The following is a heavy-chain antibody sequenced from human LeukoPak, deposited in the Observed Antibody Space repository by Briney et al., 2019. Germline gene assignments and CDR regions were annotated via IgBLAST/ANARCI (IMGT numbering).Heavy chain of an antibody. V-gene: IGHV4-39*07. Sequence: PAETLSLTCTVSGGSLSSSSYYWGWIRPPPGRAVEGIGSIYYSGSANNNSSLTSRVTISVDTSKNKFSLKLSSGSAADTAVYYCARSSRKGPYVDTAMDFDYWGQGTLVTVSS. CDR1: GGSLSSSSYY. D-gene: IGHD5-18*01. J-gene: IGHJ4*02. CDR2: IYYSGSA. CDR3: ARSSRKGPYVDTAMDFDY.